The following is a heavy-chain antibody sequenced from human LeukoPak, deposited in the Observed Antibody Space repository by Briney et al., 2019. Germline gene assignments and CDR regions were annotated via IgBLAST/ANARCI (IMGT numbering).Heavy chain of an antibody. D-gene: IGHD2-2*01. V-gene: IGHV3-64*01. CDR2: ISSNGGDT. Sequence: GGSLRLSCAASGFTFSNYAMHWVRQAPGKGLEYVSAISSNGGDTFYAKSVKGRFTISRDNSKNTLFLQMGSLRVDDMAVYYCALDSCTTTSCYGYYYYYYMDVWGKGTTVTVSS. CDR1: GFTFSNYA. J-gene: IGHJ6*03. CDR3: ALDSCTTTSCYGYYYYYYMDV.